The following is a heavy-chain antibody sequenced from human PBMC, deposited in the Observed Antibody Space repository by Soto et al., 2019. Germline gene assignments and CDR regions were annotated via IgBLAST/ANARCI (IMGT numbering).Heavy chain of an antibody. D-gene: IGHD3-3*01. J-gene: IGHJ4*02. CDR1: GYSFTSYW. V-gene: IGHV5-51*01. CDR3: ARSAGDFWSSYNDAWFHY. Sequence: PGESLKISCKGSGYSFTSYWIGWVRQMPGKGLEWMGIIYPGDSDTRYSPSFQGQVTISADKSISTAYLQWSSLKASDTAMHYCARSAGDFWSSYNDAWFHYWGQGTLVTVSS. CDR2: IYPGDSDT.